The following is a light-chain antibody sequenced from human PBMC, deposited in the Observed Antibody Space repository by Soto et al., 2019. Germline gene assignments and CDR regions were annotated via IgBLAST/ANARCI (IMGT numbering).Light chain of an antibody. CDR3: HQRSNWPPDT. CDR2: DAS. J-gene: IGKJ5*01. Sequence: EIVLTQSPGTLSLSPGEGATLSCRASQSVTSNLAWYQQKPGQAPRLLIYDASNRATGIPARFSGSGSGTDFTLTISSLEPEDLAVYYCHQRSNWPPDTFGQGTRLEIK. CDR1: QSVTSN. V-gene: IGKV3-11*01.